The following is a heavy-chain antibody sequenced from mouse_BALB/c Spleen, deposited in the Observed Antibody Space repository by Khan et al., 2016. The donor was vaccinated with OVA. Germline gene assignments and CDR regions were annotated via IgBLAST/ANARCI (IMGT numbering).Heavy chain of an antibody. J-gene: IGHJ2*01. CDR1: GYSFTGYF. CDR3: ARIYGSDFDY. D-gene: IGHD1-1*01. Sequence: EVQLQQSGPELVKPGASVKISCKASGYSFTGYFMNWVMQSHGKSLEWIGRINPHIGETFYNQKFKGKATLTVDESSRTAHMELRSLAAEDSAVYYCARIYGSDFDYWGQGTPLTVSS. V-gene: IGHV1-20*02. CDR2: INPHIGET.